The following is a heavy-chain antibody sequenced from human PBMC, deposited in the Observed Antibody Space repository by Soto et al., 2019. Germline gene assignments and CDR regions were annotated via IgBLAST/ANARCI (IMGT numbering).Heavy chain of an antibody. CDR2: VSPYNGNT. Sequence: QVRLVQSGTEVQKPGASVKVTCQPSGYSFTSFGISWKRQAPGQGLEWLEWVSPYNGNTYSAQSLQGILTMTTDTASGTLYMELPALTINDTAIYYGARAQAVRTVSGAQYFDYWGLGTLVAVS. J-gene: IGHJ4*02. V-gene: IGHV1-18*01. CDR3: ARAQAVRTVSGAQYFDY. D-gene: IGHD6-19*01. CDR1: GYSFTSFG.